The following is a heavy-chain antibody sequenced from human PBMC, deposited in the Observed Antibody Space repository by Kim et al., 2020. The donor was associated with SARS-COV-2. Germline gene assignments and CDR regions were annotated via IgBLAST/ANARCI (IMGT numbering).Heavy chain of an antibody. CDR3: SRRTRGVSSPGPPF. V-gene: IGHV3-49*04. J-gene: IGHJ4*02. Sequence: GGSLRLSCRTSGFNFGEFAMNWVRQAPGKGLEWIGFIKSRIYGGTAEYAASVQGRVTISRDDSKSVVYLQMDSLQTEDTAVYYCSRRTRGVSSPGPPFWGQGTPVTVSS. CDR2: IKSRIYGGTA. CDR1: GFNFGEFA. D-gene: IGHD3-10*01.